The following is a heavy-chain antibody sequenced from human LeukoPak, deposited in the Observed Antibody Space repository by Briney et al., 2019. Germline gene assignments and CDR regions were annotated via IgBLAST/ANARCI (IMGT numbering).Heavy chain of an antibody. CDR3: AKDHGSSDWYYFDY. CDR1: GFTFSSYE. CDR2: IRYDGSNK. V-gene: IGHV3-30*02. J-gene: IGHJ4*02. D-gene: IGHD6-13*01. Sequence: GGSLRLSCAASGFTFSSYEMNWVRQAPGKGLEWVAFIRYDGSNKYYADSVKGRFTISRDNSKNTLYLQMNRLRAEDTAVYYCAKDHGSSDWYYFDYWGQGTLVTVSS.